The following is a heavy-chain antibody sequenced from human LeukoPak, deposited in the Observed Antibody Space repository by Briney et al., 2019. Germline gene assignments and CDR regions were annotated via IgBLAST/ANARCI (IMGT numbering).Heavy chain of an antibody. CDR1: GYTFTGYY. CDR2: ISAYNGNT. V-gene: IGHV1-18*04. D-gene: IGHD3-10*02. J-gene: IGHJ6*03. Sequence: ASVKVSCKASGYTFTGYYMHWVRQAPGQGLEWMGWISAYNGNTNYAQKLQGRVTMTTDTSTSTAYMELRSLRSDDTAVYYCASTFMSLDYMDVWGKGTTVTVSS. CDR3: ASTFMSLDYMDV.